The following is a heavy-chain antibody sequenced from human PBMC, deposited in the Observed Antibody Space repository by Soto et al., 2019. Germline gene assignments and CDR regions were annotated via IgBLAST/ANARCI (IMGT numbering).Heavy chain of an antibody. J-gene: IGHJ4*02. CDR1: GFTFSDYY. CDR2: ISSSGSTI. CDR3: ARQLRFLEWLLYGGVDY. D-gene: IGHD3-3*01. V-gene: IGHV3-11*01. Sequence: GAVRLSCAASGFTFSDYYMSWIRQAPGKGLEWVSYISSSGSTIYYADSVKGRFTISRDNAKNSLYLQMNSLRAEDTAVYYCARQLRFLEWLLYGGVDYWGQGTLVTVSS.